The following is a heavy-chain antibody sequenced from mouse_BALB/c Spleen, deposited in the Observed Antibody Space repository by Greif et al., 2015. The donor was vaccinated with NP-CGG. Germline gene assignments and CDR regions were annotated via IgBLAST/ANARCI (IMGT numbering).Heavy chain of an antibody. CDR1: GFTFSSFG. Sequence: DVMLVESVGGLVPPGGSRKLSCAASGFTFSSFGMHWVRQAPEKGLEWVAYISSGSSTIYYADTGKRRFTISIDNPKNTLFLQITILSSYDTAMYYCAIYGNYAMYYCVQGTAVTVSS. CDR3: AIYGNYAMYY. V-gene: IGHV5-17*02. J-gene: IGHJ4*01. CDR2: ISSGSSTI. D-gene: IGHD2-1*01.